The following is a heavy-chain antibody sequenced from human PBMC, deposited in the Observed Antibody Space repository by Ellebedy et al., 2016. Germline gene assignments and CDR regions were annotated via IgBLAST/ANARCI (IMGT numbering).Heavy chain of an antibody. CDR3: ARGGDGELDY. CDR2: ISYDGSNK. Sequence: GESLKISCAASGFTFSSYGMHWVRQAPGKGLEWVAVISYDGSNKYYADSVKGRFTISRDNSKNTLYLQMNSLRAEDTAVYYCARGGDGELDYWGQGTLVTVSS. J-gene: IGHJ4*02. D-gene: IGHD4-17*01. CDR1: GFTFSSYG. V-gene: IGHV3-30*03.